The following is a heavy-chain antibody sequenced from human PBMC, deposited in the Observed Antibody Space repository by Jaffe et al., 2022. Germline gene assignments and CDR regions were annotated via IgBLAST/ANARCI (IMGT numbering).Heavy chain of an antibody. CDR2: IYPGDSDT. V-gene: IGHV5-51*03. CDR3: VRGRSYYDILTGYSSPYYFDY. CDR1: GYSFTSYW. Sequence: EVQLVQSGAEVKKPGESLKISCKGSGYSFTSYWIGWVRQMPGKGLEWMGIIYPGDSDTRYSPSFQGQVTISADKSISTAYLQWSSLKASDTAMYYCVRGRSYYDILTGYSSPYYFDYWGQGTLVTVSS. J-gene: IGHJ4*02. D-gene: IGHD3-9*01.